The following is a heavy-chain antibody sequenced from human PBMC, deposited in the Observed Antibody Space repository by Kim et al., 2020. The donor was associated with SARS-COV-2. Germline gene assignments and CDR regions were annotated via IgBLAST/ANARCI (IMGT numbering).Heavy chain of an antibody. V-gene: IGHV3-43*01. J-gene: IGHJ6*02. Sequence: GRFTISRDNSKNSLYLQMNSLRTEDTALYYCAKATLTGPLAYYYYYGMDVWGQGTTVTVSS. D-gene: IGHD3-9*01. CDR3: AKATLTGPLAYYYYYGMDV.